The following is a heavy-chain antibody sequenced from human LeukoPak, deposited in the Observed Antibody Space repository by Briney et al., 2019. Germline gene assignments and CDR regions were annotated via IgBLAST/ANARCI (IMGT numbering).Heavy chain of an antibody. CDR3: ARDVIVGASRFDY. D-gene: IGHD1-26*01. CDR1: GFTFSSYA. CDR2: ISYDGSNK. J-gene: IGHJ4*02. Sequence: GGSLRLSCAASGFTFSSYAMHWVRQAPGKGLEWVAVISYDGSNKYYADSVKGRFTISRDNSKNTLYLQMNSLRAEDTAVYYCARDVIVGASRFDYWGQGTLVTASS. V-gene: IGHV3-30-3*01.